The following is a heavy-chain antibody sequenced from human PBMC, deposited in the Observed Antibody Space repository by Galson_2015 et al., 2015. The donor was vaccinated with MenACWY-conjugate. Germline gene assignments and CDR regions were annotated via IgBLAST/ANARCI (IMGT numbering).Heavy chain of an antibody. V-gene: IGHV1-18*01. J-gene: IGHJ6*02. Sequence: SVKVSCKAYGYTFTSYGISWVRQAPGQGLEWMGWISAYDGNTNYAQKLQGRVTMTTDTSTSTSYMELRILRSDDTAVYYCARDTTHYGMDVWGQGTTVTVSS. CDR3: ARDTTHYGMDV. CDR1: GYTFTSYG. D-gene: IGHD2/OR15-2a*01. CDR2: ISAYDGNT.